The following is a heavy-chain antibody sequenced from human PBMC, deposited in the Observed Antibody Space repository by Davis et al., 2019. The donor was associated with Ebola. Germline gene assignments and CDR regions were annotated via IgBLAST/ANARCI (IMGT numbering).Heavy chain of an antibody. CDR1: GFTFDDYA. J-gene: IGHJ5*02. V-gene: IGHV3-9*01. CDR3: AKDRKRITIFGVVTEDWFDP. Sequence: PGGSLRLSCAASGFTFDDYAMHWVRQAPGKGLEWVSGISWNSGSIGYADSVKGRFTISRDNAKNSLYLQMNSLRAEDTAVYYCAKDRKRITIFGVVTEDWFDPWGQGTLVTVSS. CDR2: ISWNSGSI. D-gene: IGHD3-3*01.